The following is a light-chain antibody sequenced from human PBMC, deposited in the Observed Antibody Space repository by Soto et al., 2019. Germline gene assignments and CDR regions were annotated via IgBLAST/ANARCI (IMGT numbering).Light chain of an antibody. J-gene: IGLJ2*01. CDR2: LNSDGSH. CDR1: SGHISYA. CDR3: QTWDTGIRVV. V-gene: IGLV4-69*01. Sequence: QSVRAQSPSASASLGASVKLTCTLSSGHISYAIAWHQQQPEKGPRYLMKLNSDGSHNKGDGIPDRFSGCSSGAERYLTISSLQSEDEADYYCQTWDTGIRVVFGGGTKLTVL.